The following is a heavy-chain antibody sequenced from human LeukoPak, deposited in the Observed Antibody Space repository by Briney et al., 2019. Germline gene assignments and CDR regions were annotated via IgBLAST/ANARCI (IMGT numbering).Heavy chain of an antibody. V-gene: IGHV3-7*01. CDR1: GFTFSTYW. CDR3: ARDSAGNDY. J-gene: IGHJ4*02. CDR2: IKQDGSEK. D-gene: IGHD6-13*01. Sequence: GGSLRLSCAASGFTFSTYWMSWVRQAPGKGLEWAANIKQDGSEKYYVDSVKGRFTISRDNAKNSLYLQMNSPRAEDTAMYYCARDSAGNDYWGQGTLVTVSS.